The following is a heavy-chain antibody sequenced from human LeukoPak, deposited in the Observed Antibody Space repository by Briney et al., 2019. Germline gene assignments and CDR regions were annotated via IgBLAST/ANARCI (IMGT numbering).Heavy chain of an antibody. V-gene: IGHV1-69*04. D-gene: IGHD2-15*01. CDR2: IIPILGIA. CDR1: GGTFISYT. CDR3: ARDECSGGSCYSGLRFDP. Sequence: ASVKVSCKASGGTFISYTISWVRQAPGQGLEWMGRIIPILGIANYAQKFQGRVTITADKSTSTAYMELSSLRSEDTAVYYCARDECSGGSCYSGLRFDPWGQGTLVTVSS. J-gene: IGHJ5*02.